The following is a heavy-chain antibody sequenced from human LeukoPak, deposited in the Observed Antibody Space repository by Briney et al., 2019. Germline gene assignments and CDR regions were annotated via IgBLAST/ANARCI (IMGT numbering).Heavy chain of an antibody. Sequence: GGSLRLSCAASGFTFSSYSMNWVRQAPGKGLEWVSSISSSSSYIYYADSVKGRFTISRDNAKNSLYLQMNSLRAEDTAVYYCARGPEYYGGNSKHFDYWGQGTLVTVSS. J-gene: IGHJ4*02. V-gene: IGHV3-21*01. CDR3: ARGPEYYGGNSKHFDY. CDR2: ISSSSSYI. CDR1: GFTFSSYS. D-gene: IGHD4-23*01.